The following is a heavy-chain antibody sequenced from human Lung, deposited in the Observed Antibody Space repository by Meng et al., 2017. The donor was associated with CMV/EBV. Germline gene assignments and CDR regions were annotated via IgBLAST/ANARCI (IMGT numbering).Heavy chain of an antibody. V-gene: IGHV4-39*01. CDR1: GGSISSSSYY. CDR3: ARQESSWYYFDY. D-gene: IGHD6-13*01. CDR2: IYYSGST. J-gene: IGHJ4*02. Sequence: SXTLSLXCTVSGGSISSSSYYWGWIRQPPGKGLEWIGSIYYSGSTYYNPSLKSRVTISVDTSKNQFSLKLSSVTAADTAVYYCARQESSWYYFDYWGQGTLVTASS.